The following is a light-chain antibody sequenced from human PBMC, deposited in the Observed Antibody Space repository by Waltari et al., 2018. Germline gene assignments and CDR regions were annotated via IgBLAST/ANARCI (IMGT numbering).Light chain of an antibody. V-gene: IGLV2-14*03. J-gene: IGLJ2*01. Sequence: QSALTQPASVSGSPGQSITIPCTGTSSDVGGYTSVSWYQQHPGKAPKLMIYDVSNRPSCVSNRFSGSKSGNTASLTISGLQAEDEADYYCSSYTSSSTVFGGGTKLTVL. CDR1: SSDVGGYTS. CDR2: DVS. CDR3: SSYTSSSTV.